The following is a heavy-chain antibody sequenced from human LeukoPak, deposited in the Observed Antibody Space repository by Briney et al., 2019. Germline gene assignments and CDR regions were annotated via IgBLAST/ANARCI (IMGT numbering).Heavy chain of an antibody. V-gene: IGHV3-33*01. D-gene: IGHD6-13*01. J-gene: IGHJ4*02. CDR2: IWYDGSNK. Sequence: SLRLSCAASGFTFSSYGMHWVRQAPGKGLEWVAVIWYDGSNKYYADSVKGRFTISRDNSKDTLYLQMNSLRAEDTAVYYCARVEAAAGFLDYWGQGTLVTVSS. CDR3: ARVEAAAGFLDY. CDR1: GFTFSSYG.